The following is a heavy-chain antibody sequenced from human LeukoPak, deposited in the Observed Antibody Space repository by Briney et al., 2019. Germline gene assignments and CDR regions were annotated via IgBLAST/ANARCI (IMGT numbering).Heavy chain of an antibody. CDR1: GFTFSSYA. CDR2: ISYDGSNK. D-gene: IGHD4-17*01. J-gene: IGHJ6*03. V-gene: IGHV3-30*01. Sequence: GGSLRLSCAASGFTFSSYAMHWVRQAPGKGLEWVAVISYDGSNKYYADSVKGRFTISRDSSKNTLYLQMNSLRAEDTAVYYCARVAPKILKTTAIASYYYYYYMDVWGKGTTVTVSS. CDR3: ARVAPKILKTTAIASYYYYYYMDV.